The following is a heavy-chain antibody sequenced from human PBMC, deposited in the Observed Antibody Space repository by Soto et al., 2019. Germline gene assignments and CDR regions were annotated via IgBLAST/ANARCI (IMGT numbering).Heavy chain of an antibody. CDR1: GFTFNYYW. J-gene: IGHJ4*02. CDR2: IQNDGSRT. V-gene: IGHV3-74*01. D-gene: IGHD3-22*01. CDR3: ARASRNYYDSSGYLYYFDY. Sequence: SGGSLRLSCAASGFTFNYYWMHWVRQAPGQGLVWVAHIQNDGSRTTYADSVKGRFTISRDNAKNTMYLQMNSLRAEDTAVYYCARASRNYYDSSGYLYYFDYWGQGTLVTVSS.